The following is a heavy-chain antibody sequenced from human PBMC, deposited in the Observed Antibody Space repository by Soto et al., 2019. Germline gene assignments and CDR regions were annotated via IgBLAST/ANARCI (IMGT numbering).Heavy chain of an antibody. V-gene: IGHV3-48*02. CDR3: ASDCSGGSCYSDYYYGMDV. D-gene: IGHD2-15*01. J-gene: IGHJ6*02. CDR2: ISSSSSTI. Sequence: AVSLRRSCTGSGFTFPEYPIRCVRQASGKVLELVSYISSSSSTIYYADSVKGRFTISRDNAKNSLYLQMNSLRDEDTAVYYCASDCSGGSCYSDYYYGMDVWGQGT. CDR1: GFTFPEYP.